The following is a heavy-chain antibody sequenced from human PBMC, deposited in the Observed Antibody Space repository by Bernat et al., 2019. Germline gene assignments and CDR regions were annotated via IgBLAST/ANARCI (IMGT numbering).Heavy chain of an antibody. CDR3: TRDSIYCSSTSCYPYNWFDP. CDR2: IRSKAYGGTT. V-gene: IGHV3-49*03. Sequence: EVQLVESGGGLVQQGRSLRLSCTASGFTFGDYAMSWFRQAPGKGLEGVGFIRSKAYGGTTEYAASVKGRFTISRDDSKSIAYLQMNSLKTEDTAVYYCTRDSIYCSSTSCYPYNWFDPWGQGTLVTVSS. CDR1: GFTFGDYA. J-gene: IGHJ5*02. D-gene: IGHD2-2*01.